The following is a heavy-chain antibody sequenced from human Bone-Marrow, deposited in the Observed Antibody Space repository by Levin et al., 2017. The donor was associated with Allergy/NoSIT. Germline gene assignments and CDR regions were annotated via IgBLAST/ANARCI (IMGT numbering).Heavy chain of an antibody. V-gene: IGHV1-8*01. Sequence: GESLKISCKASGYTFTSYDINWVRQATGQGLEWMGWMNPNSGNTGYAQKFQGRVTMTRNTSISTAYMELSSLRSEDTAVYYCARGLAVAGTYRKTIYLDPWGQGTLVTVSS. CDR3: ARGLAVAGTYRKTIYLDP. CDR1: GYTFTSYD. D-gene: IGHD6-19*01. J-gene: IGHJ5*02. CDR2: MNPNSGNT.